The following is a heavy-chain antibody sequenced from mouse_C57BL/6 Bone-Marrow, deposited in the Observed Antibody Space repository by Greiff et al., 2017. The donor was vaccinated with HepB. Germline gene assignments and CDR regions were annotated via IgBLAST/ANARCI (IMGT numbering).Heavy chain of an antibody. CDR3: ARREVVEDYFDY. CDR2: ISYDGSN. J-gene: IGHJ2*01. V-gene: IGHV3-6*01. Sequence: EVKLQESGPGLVKPSQSLSLTCSVTGYSITSGYYWNWIRQFPGNQLEWMGYISYDGSNNYNPSLKNRISITRDTSKNQFFLKLNSVTTEDTATYDCARREVVEDYFDYWGQGTTLTVSS. CDR1: GYSITSGYY. D-gene: IGHD1-1*01.